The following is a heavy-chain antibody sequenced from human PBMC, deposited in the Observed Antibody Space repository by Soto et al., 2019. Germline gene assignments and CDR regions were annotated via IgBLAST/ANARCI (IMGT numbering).Heavy chain of an antibody. Sequence: QLQLQESGPGLMKPSETLSLTCSVSGGSISSNSYFWDWIRQSPGKGLEWIGSVHFRGSTYYNPSLKSRVTIPVHTSKNHFSLKLTSVTAADRAVYYCARRGPNNSYGYDHRLDPWGQGTLVTVSS. CDR3: ARRGPNNSYGYDHRLDP. CDR1: GGSISSNSYF. J-gene: IGHJ5*02. V-gene: IGHV4-39*01. CDR2: VHFRGST. D-gene: IGHD5-18*01.